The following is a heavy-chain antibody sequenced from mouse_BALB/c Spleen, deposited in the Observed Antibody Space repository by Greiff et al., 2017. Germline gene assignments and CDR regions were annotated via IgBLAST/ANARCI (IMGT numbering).Heavy chain of an antibody. J-gene: IGHJ3*01. CDR1: GFSLTSYD. D-gene: IGHD2-4*01. Sequence: QVQLQQSGPGLVAPSQSLSITCTVSGFSLTSYDISWIRQPPGKGLEWLGVIWTGGGTNYNSAFMSRLSISKDNSKSQVFLKMNSLQTDDTAIYYCVRDNDYWFAYWGQGTLVTVSA. CDR3: VRDNDYWFAY. CDR2: IWTGGGT. V-gene: IGHV2-9-2*01.